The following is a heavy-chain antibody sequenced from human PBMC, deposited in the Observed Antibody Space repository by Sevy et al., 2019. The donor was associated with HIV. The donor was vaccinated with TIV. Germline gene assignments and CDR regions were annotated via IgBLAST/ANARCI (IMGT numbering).Heavy chain of an antibody. CDR1: GDSVSSNRAA. CDR2: TYYRSKWYT. J-gene: IGHJ4*02. Sequence: SQTLSLTCVISGDSVSSNRAAWNWIRQSPSRGLEWLGRTYYRSKWYTDYAVSVKSRITINPDTSKNQVSLHLNSVTPEDTAVYYCTRGAHSLDYWGQGTLVTVSS. D-gene: IGHD2-15*01. CDR3: TRGAHSLDY. V-gene: IGHV6-1*01.